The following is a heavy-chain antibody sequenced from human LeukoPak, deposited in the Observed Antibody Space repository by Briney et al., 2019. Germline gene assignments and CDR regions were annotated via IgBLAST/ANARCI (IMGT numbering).Heavy chain of an antibody. J-gene: IGHJ6*02. CDR3: ARDGRGPLALGSSPYYYGMDV. CDR1: GDTVSSNSAA. CDR2: TYFRSKWYN. Sequence: SQTLSLTCAISGDTVSSNSAAWNWIRQSPSRGLEWLGRTYFRSKWYNDYAESVKGRISINPDTSKNQFSLKLSSVTAADTAVYYCARDGRGPLALGSSPYYYGMDVWGQGTTVTVSS. D-gene: IGHD7-27*01. V-gene: IGHV6-1*01.